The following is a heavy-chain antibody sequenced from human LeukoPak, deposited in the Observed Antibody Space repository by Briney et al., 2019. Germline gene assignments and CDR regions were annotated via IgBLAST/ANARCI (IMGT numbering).Heavy chain of an antibody. CDR1: GDSIINYY. CDR2: IYYSGST. Sequence: SETLSLTCTVSGDSIINYYWCWIRQSPGKGLEWIGYIYYSGSTKCNPSLKSRVTISVDASKNQFSLKLSSVTAADTAVYYCARHRGSGSPYFDYWGQGTLVTVSS. V-gene: IGHV4-59*08. CDR3: ARHRGSGSPYFDY. D-gene: IGHD3-10*01. J-gene: IGHJ4*02.